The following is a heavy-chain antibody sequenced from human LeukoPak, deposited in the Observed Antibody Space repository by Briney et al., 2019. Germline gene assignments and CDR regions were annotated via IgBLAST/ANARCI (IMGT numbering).Heavy chain of an antibody. D-gene: IGHD4-11*01. CDR2: IYYSGST. V-gene: IGHV4-59*01. CDR1: GGSISSYY. J-gene: IGHJ6*03. Sequence: PSETLSLTCTVSGGSISSYYWSWIRQPPGKGLEWIGNIYYSGSTNYNPSLKSRVTISVDTSKNQFSLKLSSVTAADTAVYYCARDNSYMDVWGKGTTVTVSS. CDR3: ARDNSYMDV.